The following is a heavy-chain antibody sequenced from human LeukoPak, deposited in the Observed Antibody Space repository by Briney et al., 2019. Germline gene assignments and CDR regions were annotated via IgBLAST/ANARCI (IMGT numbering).Heavy chain of an antibody. CDR2: ISWNSGSI. V-gene: IGHV3-9*01. CDR3: AKIAAAGYFDY. Sequence: QPGRSLRLSCAASGFTFDDYAMHWVRQAPGKGLKWVSGISWNSGSIGYADSVKGRFTISRDNAKNSLYLQMNSLRAEDTALYYCAKIAAAGYFDYWGQGTLVTVSS. CDR1: GFTFDDYA. J-gene: IGHJ4*02. D-gene: IGHD6-13*01.